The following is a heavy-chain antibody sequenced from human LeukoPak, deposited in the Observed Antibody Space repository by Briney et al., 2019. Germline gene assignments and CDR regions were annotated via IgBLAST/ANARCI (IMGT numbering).Heavy chain of an antibody. CDR3: AREGHILTGYYWFDP. J-gene: IGHJ5*02. D-gene: IGHD3-9*01. Sequence: SVKVSCKASGGTFSSYAISWVRQAPGQGLEWMGGIIPIFGTANYAQKFQGRVTITADKSTSTAYMGLSSLRSEDTAVYYCAREGHILTGYYWFDPWGQGTLVTVSS. CDR1: GGTFSSYA. V-gene: IGHV1-69*06. CDR2: IIPIFGTA.